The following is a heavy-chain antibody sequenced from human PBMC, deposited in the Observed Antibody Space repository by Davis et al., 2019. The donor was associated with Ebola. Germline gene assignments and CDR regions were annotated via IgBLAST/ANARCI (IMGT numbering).Heavy chain of an antibody. CDR3: ADLEAGPDY. Sequence: GGSLRLSCAASGFTFSSYWMSWVRQAPGKGLEWVANIQQDGSEKYYVDSVKGRFTISRDTSENTLHLQMNSLRGEDTAVYYCADLEAGPDYWGQGTLVTVSS. CDR1: GFTFSSYW. D-gene: IGHD6-19*01. J-gene: IGHJ4*02. CDR2: IQQDGSEK. V-gene: IGHV3-7*01.